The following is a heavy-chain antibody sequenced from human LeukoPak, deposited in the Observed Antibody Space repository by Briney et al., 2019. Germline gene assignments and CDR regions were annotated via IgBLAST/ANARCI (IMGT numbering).Heavy chain of an antibody. J-gene: IGHJ4*02. D-gene: IGHD4-11*01. V-gene: IGHV2-70*11. CDR2: IDWDDDK. CDR1: GGSISSYY. Sequence: TLSLTCTVSGGSISSYYWSWIRQPPGKALEWLARIDWDDDKYYSTSLKTRLTISKDTSKNQVVLTMTNMDPVDTATYYCARAYGNDPFDYWGQGTLVTVSS. CDR3: ARAYGNDPFDY.